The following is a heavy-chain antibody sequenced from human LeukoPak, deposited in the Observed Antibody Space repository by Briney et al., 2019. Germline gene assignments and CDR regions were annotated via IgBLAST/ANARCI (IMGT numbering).Heavy chain of an antibody. CDR1: GYTFTSYG. J-gene: IGHJ6*03. CDR3: ARLFWSGYYYYYYMDV. D-gene: IGHD3-3*01. Sequence: GASVKVSCKASGYTFTSYGISWVRQAPGQGLEWMGWISAYNGNTNYAQKLQGRVTMTTDTSTSTAYMELRSLRSDDTAVYYCARLFWSGYYYYYYMDVWGKGTTVTVSS. V-gene: IGHV1-18*01. CDR2: ISAYNGNT.